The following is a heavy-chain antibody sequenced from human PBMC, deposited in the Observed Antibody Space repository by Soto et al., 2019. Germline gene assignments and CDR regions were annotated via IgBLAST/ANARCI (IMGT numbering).Heavy chain of an antibody. CDR2: IYYSGST. D-gene: IGHD3-3*01. Sequence: SETLSLTCTVSGGSISSYYWSWIRQPPGKGLEWIGYIYYSGSTNYNPSLKSRVTISVDTSKNQFFLKLSSVTAADTAVYYCARDLRSITIFGVAYDYFDYWGQGTLVTVSS. CDR3: ARDLRSITIFGVAYDYFDY. V-gene: IGHV4-59*01. CDR1: GGSISSYY. J-gene: IGHJ4*02.